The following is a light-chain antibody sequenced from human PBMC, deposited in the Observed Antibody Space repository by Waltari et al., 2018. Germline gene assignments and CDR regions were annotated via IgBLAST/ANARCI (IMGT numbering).Light chain of an antibody. Sequence: EIVLTHSPCTLSLSPGERATLPCRASQGVGKYLAWYQQRPGQAPRLLLYHASIRATGIQERFSGSGFGTDFSLTISRLEPEDCAVYYCQKYDFLPATFGQGTTVEIK. CDR2: HAS. CDR1: QGVGKY. CDR3: QKYDFLPAT. J-gene: IGKJ1*01. V-gene: IGKV3-20*01.